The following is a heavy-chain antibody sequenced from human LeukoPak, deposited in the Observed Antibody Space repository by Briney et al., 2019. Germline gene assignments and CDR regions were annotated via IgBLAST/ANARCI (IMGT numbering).Heavy chain of an antibody. CDR2: INHSGST. V-gene: IGHV4-34*01. J-gene: IGHJ6*02. CDR1: GGSFSGYY. CDR3: ARARLAAAGRYYYYYGMDV. Sequence: PSETLSLTCAAYGGSFSGYYWSWIRQPPGKGLEWIGEINHSGSTNYNPSLKSRVTISVDTSKNQFSLKLSSVTAADTAVYYCARARLAAAGRYYYYYGMDVWGQGTTVTVSS. D-gene: IGHD6-13*01.